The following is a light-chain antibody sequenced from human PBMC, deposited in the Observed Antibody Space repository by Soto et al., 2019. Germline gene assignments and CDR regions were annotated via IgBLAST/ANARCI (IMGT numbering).Light chain of an antibody. CDR3: QQYGSSGT. Sequence: IVLTQSPGTLYLSPGERPTLSCRASQSVSNNYLAWYQQKPGQAPRLLIYGASNRATGIPDRFSGSGSGTDFTLTISRLEPEDFAVYYCQQYGSSGTVGQGTKVDI. V-gene: IGKV3-20*01. CDR2: GAS. CDR1: QSVSNNY. J-gene: IGKJ1*01.